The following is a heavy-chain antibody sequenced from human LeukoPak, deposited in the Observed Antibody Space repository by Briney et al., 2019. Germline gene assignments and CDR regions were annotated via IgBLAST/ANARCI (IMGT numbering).Heavy chain of an antibody. J-gene: IGHJ3*01. CDR3: AKAYRWFGEFLDAFDV. CDR1: GFTFSSYG. V-gene: IGHV3-30*18. Sequence: GGSLRLSCAASGFTFSSYGRHWVRQAPGKGLEWVAAVSYDGTKKYYADSVKGRFTISRDNSKNTLYLQMNSLRAEDTAVYSCAKAYRWFGEFLDAFDVWGQGTMVTVSS. D-gene: IGHD3-10*01. CDR2: VSYDGTKK.